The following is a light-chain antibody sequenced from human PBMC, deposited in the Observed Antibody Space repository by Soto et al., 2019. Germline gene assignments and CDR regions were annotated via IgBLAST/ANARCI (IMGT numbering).Light chain of an antibody. V-gene: IGLV1-44*01. CDR2: SND. CDR1: SSNIGSTT. J-gene: IGLJ1*01. Sequence: QSVLTQPPSASGTPGQGVTISCSGSSSNIGSTTVSWYLQLPGTAPKLLIYSNDLRPSGVPDRVSGSKSGTSASLAISGLQSEDEADYYCAAWDDTLNVHVFGTGTKLTVL. CDR3: AAWDDTLNVHV.